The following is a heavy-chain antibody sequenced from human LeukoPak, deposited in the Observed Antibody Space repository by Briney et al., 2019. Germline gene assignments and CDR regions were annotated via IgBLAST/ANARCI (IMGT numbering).Heavy chain of an antibody. D-gene: IGHD3-10*02. CDR1: GFTFSSYS. Sequence: GTLRLSCVVSGFTFSSYSMSWVRQAPGKGLEWVSAISGSGDSTYYADSVKGRFTISRDNSKNTLYLQMNSLRAEDTAVYYCAELGITMIGGVWGKGTTVTISS. CDR3: AELGITMIGGV. J-gene: IGHJ6*04. V-gene: IGHV3-23*01. CDR2: ISGSGDST.